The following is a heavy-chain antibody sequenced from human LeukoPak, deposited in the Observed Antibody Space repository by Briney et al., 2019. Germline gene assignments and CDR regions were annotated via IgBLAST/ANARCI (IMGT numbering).Heavy chain of an antibody. CDR1: GYTFTGYY. J-gene: IGHJ3*02. V-gene: IGHV1-2*02. Sequence: ASVKVSCKASGYTFTGYYMHWVRRAPGQGLEWMGWINPNSGGTNYAQKFQGRVTMTRDTSISTAYMELSRLRSDDTAVYYCARDAFTMVPTDAFDIWGQGTMVTVSS. D-gene: IGHD3-10*01. CDR3: ARDAFTMVPTDAFDI. CDR2: INPNSGGT.